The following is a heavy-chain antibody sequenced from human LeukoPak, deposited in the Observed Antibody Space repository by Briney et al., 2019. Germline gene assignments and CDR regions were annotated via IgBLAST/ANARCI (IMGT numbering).Heavy chain of an antibody. CDR1: GFTFSSYW. Sequence: GGSLRLSCAASGFTFSSYWMHWVRQAPGKGLVWVSRINSDGSSTSYADSVKGRFTISRDNAKNTLYLQMNSLRAEDTAVCYCARVRVITIFGVVIMDYYGMDVWGQGTTVTVSS. D-gene: IGHD3-3*01. CDR2: INSDGSST. V-gene: IGHV3-74*01. J-gene: IGHJ6*02. CDR3: ARVRVITIFGVVIMDYYGMDV.